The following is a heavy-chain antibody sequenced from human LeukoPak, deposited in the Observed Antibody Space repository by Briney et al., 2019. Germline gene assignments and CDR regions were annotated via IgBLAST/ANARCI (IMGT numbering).Heavy chain of an antibody. D-gene: IGHD3-22*01. J-gene: IGHJ5*01. CDR2: ISPDDSDT. V-gene: IGHV5-51*01. CDR3: ARRYDSSGYYYVGDNWFDS. Sequence: GESLKISXKVSGYSFTSYSIGCVRQMPGKGQEWMGIISPDDSDTTYSPSFQGQVTFSVDTSISTAFLQWSSLKASDTAMYYCARRYDSSGYYYVGDNWFDSWGQGTLVTVSS. CDR1: GYSFTSYS.